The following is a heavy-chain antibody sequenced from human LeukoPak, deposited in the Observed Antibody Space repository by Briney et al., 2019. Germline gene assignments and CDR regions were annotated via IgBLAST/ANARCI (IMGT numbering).Heavy chain of an antibody. V-gene: IGHV4-34*01. CDR2: INYSGST. CDR3: ARARTMVRGVIIKPYYGMDV. D-gene: IGHD3-10*01. J-gene: IGHJ6*04. CDR1: GGSFSGYY. Sequence: PSETLSLTCAVYGGSFSGYYWSWIRQPPGKGLEWIGEINYSGSTNYNPSLKSRVTISVDTSKNQFSLKLSSVTAADTAVYYCARARTMVRGVIIKPYYGMDVWGKGTTVTVSS.